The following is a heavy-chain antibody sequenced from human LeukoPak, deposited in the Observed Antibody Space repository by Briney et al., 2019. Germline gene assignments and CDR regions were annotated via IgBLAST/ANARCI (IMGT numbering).Heavy chain of an antibody. CDR3: ARVAAGYSVNYFDY. CDR1: EFTFSNYT. Sequence: GGSLRLSCAASEFTFSNYTMNWVRQAPGKGLEWVSYISTGSSTTYYADSVKGRFTISRDNVENSLYLQMNSLRDEDTAVYYCARVAAGYSVNYFDYWGQGTLVTVSS. V-gene: IGHV3-48*02. CDR2: ISTGSSTT. D-gene: IGHD4-23*01. J-gene: IGHJ4*02.